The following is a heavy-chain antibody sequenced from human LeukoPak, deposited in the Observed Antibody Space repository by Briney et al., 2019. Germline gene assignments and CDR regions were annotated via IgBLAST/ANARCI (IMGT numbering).Heavy chain of an antibody. J-gene: IGHJ4*02. V-gene: IGHV3-7*01. D-gene: IGHD3-16*01. Sequence: GGSLRLSCAASGFTFSSHWMSWVRQALGKGLEWVANIKQDGSEKYYVDSVKGRFTISRDNAKNSLYLQMNSLRAEDTAVYYCASGDYDYFLDYWGQGTLVTVSS. CDR2: IKQDGSEK. CDR3: ASGDYDYFLDY. CDR1: GFTFSSHW.